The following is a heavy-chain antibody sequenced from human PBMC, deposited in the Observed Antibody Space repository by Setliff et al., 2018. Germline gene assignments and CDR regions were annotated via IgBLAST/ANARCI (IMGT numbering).Heavy chain of an antibody. V-gene: IGHV4-34*01. Sequence: ASETLSLTCAVYGGSFSGYHWSWIRQPPGKGLEWIGEISHSGDPNYNPSLKSRVTISLDTSKNQFSLKLTSVTAADTAVYYCARAPQYSNFWYALSWFDLWGQGTLVTVSS. CDR3: ARAPQYSNFWYALSWFDL. J-gene: IGHJ5*02. CDR2: ISHSGDP. CDR1: GGSFSGYH. D-gene: IGHD3-3*01.